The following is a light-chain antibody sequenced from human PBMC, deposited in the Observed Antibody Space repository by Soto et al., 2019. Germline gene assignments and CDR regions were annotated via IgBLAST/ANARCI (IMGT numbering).Light chain of an antibody. CDR1: QGISTY. CDR2: AAS. V-gene: IGKV1-39*01. Sequence: DIQMTQSPPSLSASVGDSLTITCRASQGISTYLNWYRQKPGKAPELLIYAASSLQSGVPSRFSGSGSATDFTLTIGSLQPEDSATYYCQQGFTTPWTFGQGTKVEIK. J-gene: IGKJ1*01. CDR3: QQGFTTPWT.